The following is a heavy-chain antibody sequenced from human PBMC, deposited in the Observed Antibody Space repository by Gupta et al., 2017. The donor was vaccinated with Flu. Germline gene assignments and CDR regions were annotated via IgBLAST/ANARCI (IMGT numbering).Heavy chain of an antibody. J-gene: IGHJ6*02. CDR2: ISSSSSTI. Sequence: MNWVRQAPGKGLEWVSYISSSSSTIYYADSVKGRFTISRDNAKNSLYLQMNSLRAEDTAVYYCAREAQASGYYYYYYGMDVWGQGTTVTVSS. D-gene: IGHD3-10*01. CDR3: AREAQASGYYYYYYGMDV. V-gene: IGHV3-48*01.